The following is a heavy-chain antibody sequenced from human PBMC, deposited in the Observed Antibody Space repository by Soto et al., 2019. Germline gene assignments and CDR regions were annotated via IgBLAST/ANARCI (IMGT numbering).Heavy chain of an antibody. CDR3: SKDPYGSGGYYKGWSWFDP. V-gene: IGHV3-9*01. J-gene: IGHJ5*02. Sequence: EVQLVESGGGLVQPGRSLRLSCAASGFTFDDYAMHWVRQAPGKGLAGVSGISWNSGSIGYADSVKGRFTISRDNAMNSLYQQLNSPRAEDTALYYCSKDPYGSGGYYKGWSWFDPWGQGTLVTVSS. CDR1: GFTFDDYA. D-gene: IGHD3-10*01. CDR2: ISWNSGSI.